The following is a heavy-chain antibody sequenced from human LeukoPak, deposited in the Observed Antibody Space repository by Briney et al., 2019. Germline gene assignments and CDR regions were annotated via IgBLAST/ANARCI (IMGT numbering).Heavy chain of an antibody. CDR3: VKDQEDYDYVWGSYKDY. Sequence: GGSLRLSCAASGFTFSSYAMSWVRQAPGKGLEWVSAISGSGGSTYYADSVKGRFTISRDNSKNTLYLQMNSLRAEDTAVYYCVKDQEDYDYVWGSYKDYWGQGTLVTVSS. CDR1: GFTFSSYA. D-gene: IGHD3-16*01. CDR2: ISGSGGST. J-gene: IGHJ4*02. V-gene: IGHV3-23*01.